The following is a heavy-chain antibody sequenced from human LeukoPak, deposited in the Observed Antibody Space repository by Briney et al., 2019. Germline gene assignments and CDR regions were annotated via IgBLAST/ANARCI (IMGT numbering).Heavy chain of an antibody. D-gene: IGHD5-18*01. CDR1: GGSISSSNYY. CDR2: IYYSGST. V-gene: IGHV4-39*01. Sequence: SETLSLTCTVSGGSISSSNYYWGWIRQPPGKGLEWIGSIYYSGSTYYNPSLKSRVTISVDTSKNQFSLKLSSVTAADTTVYYCASQTGYSYGSLYYFDYWGQGTLVTVSS. J-gene: IGHJ4*02. CDR3: ASQTGYSYGSLYYFDY.